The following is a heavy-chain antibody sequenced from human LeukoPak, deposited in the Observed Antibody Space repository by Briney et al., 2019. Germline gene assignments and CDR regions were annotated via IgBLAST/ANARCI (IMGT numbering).Heavy chain of an antibody. V-gene: IGHV4-4*07. Sequence: SETLSLTCTVSGGSISSYYWSWIRQPAGKGLEWIGRIYTSGSTNYNPSLKSRVTMSVDTSKNQFSLKLSSVTAADTAVYYCARVGGYSYGRPYYYYYYMDVWGKGTTVTVSS. D-gene: IGHD5-18*01. J-gene: IGHJ6*03. CDR3: ARVGGYSYGRPYYYYYYMDV. CDR2: IYTSGST. CDR1: GGSISSYY.